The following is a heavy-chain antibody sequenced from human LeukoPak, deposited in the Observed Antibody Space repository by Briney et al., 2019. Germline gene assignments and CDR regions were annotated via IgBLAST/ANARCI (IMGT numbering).Heavy chain of an antibody. CDR2: IWSDGSNK. CDR3: GRAPNHTGWGFLDY. CDR1: GFTFSPHA. Sequence: GGSLRLSCAASGFTFSPHAMHWVRQAPGKGLEWLAIIWSDGSNKFYSDSVKGRFTLSRDNSKNTVYLQMDSLRAEDTAVYYCGRAPNHTGWGFLDYWGQGTLVTVSS. J-gene: IGHJ4*02. D-gene: IGHD6-19*01. V-gene: IGHV3-33*01.